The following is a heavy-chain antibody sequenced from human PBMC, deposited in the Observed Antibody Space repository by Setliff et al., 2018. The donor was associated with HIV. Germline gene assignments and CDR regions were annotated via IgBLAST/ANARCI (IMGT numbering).Heavy chain of an antibody. J-gene: IGHJ4*02. CDR2: IYTSGST. V-gene: IGHV4-4*07. CDR3: ARGLNYYDSSGYYPVFDY. CDR1: GGSISSYY. Sequence: NPSETLSLTCTVSGGSISSYYWSWIRQPAGTGLEWIGRIYTSGSTNYNPSLKSRVTMSVDTSKNQFSLKLSSVTAADTAVYYCARGLNYYDSSGYYPVFDYWGQGTLVTVSS. D-gene: IGHD3-22*01.